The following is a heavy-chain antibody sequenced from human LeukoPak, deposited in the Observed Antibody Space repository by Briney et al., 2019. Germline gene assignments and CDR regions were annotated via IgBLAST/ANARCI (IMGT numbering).Heavy chain of an antibody. CDR3: ARGYLAYYDSSGYVPYYFDY. CDR1: GGSFSGYY. V-gene: IGHV4-34*01. CDR2: INHSGST. D-gene: IGHD3-22*01. Sequence: SETLSLTCAVYGGSFSGYYWSWIRQPPGKGLEWIGEINHSGSTNYNPSLKSRVTISVDTSKNQFSLKLGSVTAADTAVYYCARGYLAYYDSSGYVPYYFDYWGQGTLVTVSS. J-gene: IGHJ4*02.